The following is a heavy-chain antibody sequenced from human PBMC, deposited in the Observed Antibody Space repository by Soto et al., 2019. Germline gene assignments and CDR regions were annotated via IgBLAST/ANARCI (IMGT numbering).Heavy chain of an antibody. CDR3: ARERSGYSDY. Sequence: SVKVSCKASGGTFSSYTISWVRQAPGQGLEWMGRIIPILGIANYAQKFQGRVTMTRNTSISTAYMELSSLRSEDTAVYYCARERSGYSDYWGQGTLVTVSS. D-gene: IGHD5-12*01. J-gene: IGHJ4*02. CDR2: IIPILGIA. V-gene: IGHV1-69*04. CDR1: GGTFSSYT.